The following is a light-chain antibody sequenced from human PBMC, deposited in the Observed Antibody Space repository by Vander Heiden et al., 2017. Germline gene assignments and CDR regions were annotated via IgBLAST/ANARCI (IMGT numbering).Light chain of an antibody. J-gene: IGKJ2*01. V-gene: IGKV1-5*03. Sequence: DIQMTQSPSTLSASVGDRVTITCRASQSISSWLAWYQQKPGKAPKLLMYKASSLESGVPSRFSGSGSGTEFTLTISCLQPDDFATYYCQQYNSYPYTFGQGTKLEIK. CDR2: KAS. CDR1: QSISSW. CDR3: QQYNSYPYT.